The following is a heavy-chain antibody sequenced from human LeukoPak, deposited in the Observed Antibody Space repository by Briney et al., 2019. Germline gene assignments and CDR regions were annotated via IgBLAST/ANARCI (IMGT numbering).Heavy chain of an antibody. Sequence: SETLSLTCAVYGRSFSGYYWSWIRQPPGKGLEWIGYIFYSGSTDYDPSLKSRVTISVDTSKNQFSLKLISMTAADTAVYYCARKFISNWSFDYWGQGTLVTVSS. D-gene: IGHD6-13*01. CDR3: ARKFISNWSFDY. J-gene: IGHJ4*02. V-gene: IGHV4-59*08. CDR2: IFYSGST. CDR1: GRSFSGYY.